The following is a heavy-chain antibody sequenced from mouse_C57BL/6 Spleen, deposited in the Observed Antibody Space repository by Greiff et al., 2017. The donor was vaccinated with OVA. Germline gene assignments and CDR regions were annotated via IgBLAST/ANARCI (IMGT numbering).Heavy chain of an antibody. CDR3: ARQLPTGYFDV. J-gene: IGHJ1*03. CDR2: INPYNGDT. CDR1: GYSFTGYF. D-gene: IGHD2-1*01. Sequence: EVQRVESGPELVKPGDSVKISCKASGYSFTGYFMNWVMQSHGKSLEWIGRINPYNGDTFYNQKFKGKATLTVDKSSSTAHMELRSLTSEDSAVYYCARQLPTGYFDVWGTGTTVTVSS. V-gene: IGHV1-20*01.